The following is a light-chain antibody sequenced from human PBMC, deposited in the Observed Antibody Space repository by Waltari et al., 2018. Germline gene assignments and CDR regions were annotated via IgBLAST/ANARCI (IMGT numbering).Light chain of an antibody. CDR2: AAS. Sequence: DIQMTQSPSSLSASIGDRVTITCRASQSISIDLNWYQQKPGKAPTLLISAASNLQSGVPSTFSGSRSGTDFTLTISSLQPEDFATFYCQQTYSAPWTFGQGTKVEMK. CDR3: QQTYSAPWT. CDR1: QSISID. V-gene: IGKV1-39*01. J-gene: IGKJ1*01.